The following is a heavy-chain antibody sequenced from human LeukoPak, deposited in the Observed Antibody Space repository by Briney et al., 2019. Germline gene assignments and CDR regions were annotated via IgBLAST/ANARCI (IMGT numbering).Heavy chain of an antibody. CDR2: ISSDANNK. D-gene: IGHD3-22*01. V-gene: IGHV3-30-3*01. Sequence: PGRSLKLSCAASGLTFRSYAMHWVRQAPGKGLEWVALISSDANNKYYADSVKGRFTISRDNSKNMMFVQMNSLRTEDTAVYYCANTMREYYYDSSGYYTLDYWGQGTLVTVSS. CDR3: ANTMREYYYDSSGYYTLDY. CDR1: GLTFRSYA. J-gene: IGHJ4*02.